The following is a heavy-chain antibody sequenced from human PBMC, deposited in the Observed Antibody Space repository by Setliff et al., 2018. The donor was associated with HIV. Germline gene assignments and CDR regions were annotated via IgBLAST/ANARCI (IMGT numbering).Heavy chain of an antibody. D-gene: IGHD6-13*01. Sequence: GSLRLSCAASGVTVSKNYMSWVRQAPGKGLEWIGSIYYSGSTYYHPSLKSRVTISVDTSKNQFSLKLSSVTAADTAVYYCARRRDGSSWYRGDFDYWGQGTLVTVS. CDR1: GVTVSKNY. CDR2: IYYSGST. CDR3: ARRRDGSSWYRGDFDY. V-gene: IGHV4-59*08. J-gene: IGHJ4*02.